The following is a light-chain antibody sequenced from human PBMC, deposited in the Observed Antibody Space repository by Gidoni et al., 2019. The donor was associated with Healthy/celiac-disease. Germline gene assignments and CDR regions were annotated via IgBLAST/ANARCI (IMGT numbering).Light chain of an antibody. CDR1: SSDVGGYNY. Sequence: QSALTHPASVSGSPGQSITISCTGTSSDVGGYNYASWYQQHPGKAPKLMIYDVSNRPSGVSNRFSGSKSGNTASLTISGLQAEDEADYYCSSYTSSSTLEVVFGGGTKLTVL. J-gene: IGLJ2*01. CDR3: SSYTSSSTLEVV. CDR2: DVS. V-gene: IGLV2-14*03.